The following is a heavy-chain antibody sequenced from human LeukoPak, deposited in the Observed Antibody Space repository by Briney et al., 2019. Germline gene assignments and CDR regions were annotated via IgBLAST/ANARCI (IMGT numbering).Heavy chain of an antibody. CDR2: INTSGST. J-gene: IGHJ4*02. CDR1: GGSISSYY. D-gene: IGHD3-10*01. Sequence: SGTLSLTCTVSGGSISSYYWSWIRQPAGKGLEWIGRINTSGSTNYNPSLKSRVTVSVDTSKNQFSLKLSSVTAADTAFYYCARGWRGGSFDYWGQGTLVTVSS. V-gene: IGHV4-4*07. CDR3: ARGWRGGSFDY.